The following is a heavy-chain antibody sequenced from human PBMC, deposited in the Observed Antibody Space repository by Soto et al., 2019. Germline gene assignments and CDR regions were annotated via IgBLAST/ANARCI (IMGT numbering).Heavy chain of an antibody. CDR1: GGSISSYY. CDR3: ARAHGSYYDY. J-gene: IGHJ4*02. Sequence: PSETLSLTCTVSGGSISSYYWSWIRQPPGKGLEWIGYIYYSGSTNYNPSLESRVTISVDTSKNQVSLKLSSVTVADTAVYYCARAHGSYYDYWGQGTPVTVSS. CDR2: IYYSGST. D-gene: IGHD1-26*01. V-gene: IGHV4-59*01.